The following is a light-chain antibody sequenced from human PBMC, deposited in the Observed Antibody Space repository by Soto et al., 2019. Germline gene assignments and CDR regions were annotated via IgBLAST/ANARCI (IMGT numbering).Light chain of an antibody. CDR3: GSWDSSLSAYV. CDR2: DDN. V-gene: IGLV1-51*01. Sequence: QSVLTQPPSVSGAPGQRVTISCTGSSSNIGAGYDVHWYQQLPRTAPKLLIYDDNKRPSGIPDRFSGSKSGTSATLGITGFQTGDEADYYCGSWDSSLSAYVFGTGTKLTVL. CDR1: SSNIGAGYD. J-gene: IGLJ1*01.